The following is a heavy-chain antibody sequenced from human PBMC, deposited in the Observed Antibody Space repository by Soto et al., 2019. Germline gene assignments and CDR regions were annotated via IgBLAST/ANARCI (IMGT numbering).Heavy chain of an antibody. J-gene: IGHJ4*02. Sequence: SVKVSFKASGGTFSSYAISWVRQAPGQGLEWMGGIIPIFGTANYAQKFQGRVTITADESTSTAYMELSSLRSEDTAVYYGARFSPTGERREDYWGQGTLVTVSS. D-gene: IGHD7-27*01. CDR1: GGTFSSYA. V-gene: IGHV1-69*13. CDR2: IIPIFGTA. CDR3: ARFSPTGERREDY.